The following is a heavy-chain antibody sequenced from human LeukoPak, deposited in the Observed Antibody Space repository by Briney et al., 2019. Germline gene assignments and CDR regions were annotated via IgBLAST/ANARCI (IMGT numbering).Heavy chain of an antibody. D-gene: IGHD3-22*01. CDR2: INPNNDGT. J-gene: IGHJ5*02. V-gene: IGHV1-2*02. Sequence: VASVKVSCKASGYTSTGYYMHCVRQAPGQGLEWMGGINPNNDGTNYAQKFQGRVTMTRDTFISTAYMEPKRLRSDDTGVYYCAREVRSGYFNWFDPWGQGSLVTVSS. CDR3: AREVRSGYFNWFDP. CDR1: GYTSTGYY.